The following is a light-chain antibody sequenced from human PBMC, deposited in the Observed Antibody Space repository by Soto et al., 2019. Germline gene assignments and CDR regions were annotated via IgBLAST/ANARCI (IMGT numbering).Light chain of an antibody. CDR2: AAS. Sequence: DIQMTQSPSSLSASVGDRVTITCRASQGIANHLAWYQQKPGKAPNLLIYAASTLQSGVPSRFSGSGFGTDFTLTISSLQPEDFAVYFCQQRSSWPLTFGGGTKVEIK. V-gene: IGKV1-27*01. CDR1: QGIANH. CDR3: QQRSSWPLT. J-gene: IGKJ4*02.